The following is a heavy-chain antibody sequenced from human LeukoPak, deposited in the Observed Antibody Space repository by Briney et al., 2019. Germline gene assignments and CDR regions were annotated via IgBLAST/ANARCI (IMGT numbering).Heavy chain of an antibody. V-gene: IGHV3-11*01. CDR2: ISSSGSTI. J-gene: IGHJ4*02. D-gene: IGHD2-2*02. CDR1: RFTFREYF. Sequence: GGALRLSCAASRFTFREYFMSWIRQARGRGVEWVSYISSSGSTIYYADSVKGRFTISRDNAKNSLYLQMNSLRADDTAVYYWARVHCSSTSSYRGHFDYWGQGTLVTVSS. CDR3: ARVHCSSTSSYRGHFDY.